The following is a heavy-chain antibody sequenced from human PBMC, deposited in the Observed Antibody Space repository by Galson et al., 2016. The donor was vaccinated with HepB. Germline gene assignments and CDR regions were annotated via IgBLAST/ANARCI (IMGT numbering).Heavy chain of an antibody. D-gene: IGHD6-13*01. V-gene: IGHV3-48*02. CDR3: ARDGIAAASYYFDS. Sequence: SLRLSCAASGFTFSTYGMNWVRQAPGKGLEWVSYIISTSTTIFYADSVGGRFTIARDNARNSLYLQMNSLRDEDTAVYYCARDGIAAASYYFDSWGQGTLVTVSS. CDR2: IISTSTTI. CDR1: GFTFSTYG. J-gene: IGHJ4*02.